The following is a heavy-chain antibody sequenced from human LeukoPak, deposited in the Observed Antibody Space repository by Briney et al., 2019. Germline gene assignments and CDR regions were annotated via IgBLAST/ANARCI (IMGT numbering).Heavy chain of an antibody. CDR2: IKQDGSEK. D-gene: IGHD3-10*01. CDR3: VMVRGVTHKTNFDY. CDR1: GFTFSSYW. V-gene: IGHV3-7*01. J-gene: IGHJ4*02. Sequence: GGSLRLSCAASGFTFSSYWMSWVRQGPGKGPEWGANIKQDGSEKYYVDSVKGRFTISRDNAKNSLYLQMNSLRAEDTAVYYCVMVRGVTHKTNFDYWGQGTLVTVSS.